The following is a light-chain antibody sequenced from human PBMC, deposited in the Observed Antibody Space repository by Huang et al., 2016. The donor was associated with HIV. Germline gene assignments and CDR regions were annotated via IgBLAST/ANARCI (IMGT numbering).Light chain of an antibody. V-gene: IGKV1-13*02. J-gene: IGKJ3*01. CDR3: LQLNRYVAT. CDR1: QDISSF. CDR2: DAS. Sequence: AIQLTQSPSSLSASVGDRVTITCRASQDISSFLAWYQQKPGKVPKLLIYDASILENGGPSRFSGSGSETDFTLTISDLQPEDSATYFCLQLNRYVATFGPGTNVDVK.